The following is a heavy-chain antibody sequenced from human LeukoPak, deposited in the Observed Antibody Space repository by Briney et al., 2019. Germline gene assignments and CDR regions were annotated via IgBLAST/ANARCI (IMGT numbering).Heavy chain of an antibody. CDR2: IRSDGSKK. Sequence: GGSLRLSCAASGFTFSNYGMHWVRQAPGKGLEWVAFIRSDGSKKYFADSVKGRFTISRDNSKNTLDLQMNSLRAEDTAVYYCAKGSKTVGDPNDYWGQGTLVTVSS. D-gene: IGHD3-10*01. V-gene: IGHV3-30*02. J-gene: IGHJ4*02. CDR3: AKGSKTVGDPNDY. CDR1: GFTFSNYG.